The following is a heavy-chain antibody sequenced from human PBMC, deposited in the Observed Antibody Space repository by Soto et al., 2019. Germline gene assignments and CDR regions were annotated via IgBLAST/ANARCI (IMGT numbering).Heavy chain of an antibody. CDR2: MHSSGST. D-gene: IGHD4-17*01. CDR3: AILTKPTAVTSAFRGGYGLDV. Sequence: TSETLSLTCTVSGGTVSSGNYFWSWIRQPPGKGLEWIGYMHSSGSTNYNPSLKSRVTISVDTSRNQFSLKLTSVTAGDTAVYYCAILTKPTAVTSAFRGGYGLDVWGQGTTVTVSS. V-gene: IGHV4-61*01. J-gene: IGHJ6*02. CDR1: GGTVSSGNYF.